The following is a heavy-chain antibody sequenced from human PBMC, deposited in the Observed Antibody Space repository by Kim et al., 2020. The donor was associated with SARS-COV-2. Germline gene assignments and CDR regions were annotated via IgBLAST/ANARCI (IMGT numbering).Heavy chain of an antibody. CDR3: ARDRRFLEWLSKWAPKREDYYYGMDV. J-gene: IGHJ6*02. CDR1: GYTFTSYG. V-gene: IGHV1-18*01. D-gene: IGHD3-3*01. Sequence: ASVKVSCKASGYTFTSYGISWVRQAPGQGLEWMGWISAYNGNTNYAQKLQGRVTMTTDTSTSTAYMELRSLRSDDTAVYYCARDRRFLEWLSKWAPKREDYYYGMDVWGQGTTVTVSS. CDR2: ISAYNGNT.